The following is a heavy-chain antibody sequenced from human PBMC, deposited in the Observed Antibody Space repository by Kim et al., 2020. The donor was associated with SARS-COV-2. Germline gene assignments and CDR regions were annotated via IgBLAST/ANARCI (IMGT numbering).Heavy chain of an antibody. CDR1: GGSFSGYY. CDR3: ARNRRSWYLFAWFDP. D-gene: IGHD6-13*01. Sequence: SETLSLTCAVYGGSFSGYYWSWIRQPPGKGLEWIGEINHSGSTNYNPSLKSRVTISVDTSKNQFSLKLSSVTAADTAVYYCARNRRSWYLFAWFDPWGQGTLVTVSS. J-gene: IGHJ5*02. CDR2: INHSGST. V-gene: IGHV4-34*01.